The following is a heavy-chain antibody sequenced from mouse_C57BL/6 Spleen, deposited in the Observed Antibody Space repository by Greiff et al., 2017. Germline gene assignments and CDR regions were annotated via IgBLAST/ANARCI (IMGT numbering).Heavy chain of an antibody. V-gene: IGHV1-69*01. CDR3: ARGSGDY. CDR2: IDPSDSYT. Sequence: QVQLQQPGAELVLPGASVKLSCKASGYTFTSYWMHWVQQRPGQGLEWIGEIDPSDSYTNYNQKFKGKSTLTVDKSSSTAYMQLSSLTSEDSAVYYCARGSGDYWGQGTSVTVSS. CDR1: GYTFTSYW. J-gene: IGHJ4*01.